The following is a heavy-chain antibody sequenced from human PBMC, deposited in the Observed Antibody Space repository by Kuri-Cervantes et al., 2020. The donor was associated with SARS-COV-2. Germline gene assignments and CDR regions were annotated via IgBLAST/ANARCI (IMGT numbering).Heavy chain of an antibody. D-gene: IGHD6-19*01. V-gene: IGHV1-2*02. CDR3: ARDLAGTAVAAWFDP. Sequence: ASVKVSCKASGYTFTGYYMHWVRQAPGQGLEWMGWTNPNSGGTNYAQKFQGRVTMTRDTSISTAYMELSRLRSDDTAVYYCARDLAGTAVAAWFDPWGQGTLVTVSS. CDR2: TNPNSGGT. J-gene: IGHJ5*02. CDR1: GYTFTGYY.